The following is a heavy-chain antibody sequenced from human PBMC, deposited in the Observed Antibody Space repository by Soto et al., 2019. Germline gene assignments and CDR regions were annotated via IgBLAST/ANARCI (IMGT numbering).Heavy chain of an antibody. Sequence: GGSLRLSCTASGFTFGDYAMSWFRQAPGKGLEWVGFIRSKAYGGTTEYAASVKGRFTISRDDSKSIAYLQMNSLKTEDTAVYYCTSRDFWSGKHHYYYYYMDVWGKGTTVTVSS. J-gene: IGHJ6*03. V-gene: IGHV3-49*03. CDR1: GFTFGDYA. D-gene: IGHD3-3*01. CDR2: IRSKAYGGTT. CDR3: TSRDFWSGKHHYYYYYMDV.